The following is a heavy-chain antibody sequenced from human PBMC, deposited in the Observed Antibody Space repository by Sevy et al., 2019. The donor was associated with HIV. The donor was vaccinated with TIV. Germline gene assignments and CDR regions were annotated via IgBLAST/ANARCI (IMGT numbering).Heavy chain of an antibody. CDR1: GLTVSSNF. CDR3: ARGKHISDYYGSFDY. D-gene: IGHD3-3*01. CDR2: IYIGGST. Sequence: GGSLRLSCAASGLTVSSNFMSWVRQAPGKGLEWVSVIYIGGSTYYADSVKGRFTISRDDSKNTLYLQMNSLRAEDTAVYYCARGKHISDYYGSFDYCGQGTLVTVSS. V-gene: IGHV3-53*01. J-gene: IGHJ4*02.